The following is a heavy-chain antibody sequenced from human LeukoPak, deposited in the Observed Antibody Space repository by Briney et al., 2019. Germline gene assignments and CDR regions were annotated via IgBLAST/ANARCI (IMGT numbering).Heavy chain of an antibody. CDR3: ARDLRVLIRDFLDC. CDR2: ISWNSATR. CDR1: GFTFDDYA. D-gene: IGHD3-3*01. V-gene: IGHV3-9*01. J-gene: IGHJ4*02. Sequence: GRSLRLSCAASGFTFDDYAMHWVRQSPGKGLEWVSGISWNSATRDYADSVKGRFTISRDNAKNSMFLRMSSLRPDDTAVYYCARDLRVLIRDFLDCWGQGTLVTVSS.